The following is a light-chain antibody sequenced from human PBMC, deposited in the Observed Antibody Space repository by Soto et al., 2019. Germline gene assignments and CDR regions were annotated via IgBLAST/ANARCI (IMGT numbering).Light chain of an antibody. J-gene: IGKJ1*01. CDR1: QTLRRT. V-gene: IGKV3D-15*01. CDR2: DAS. CDR3: QQYNNWPLWT. Sequence: EIVLMQSPGTLSLSPGERATLSCRAIQTLRRTYIAWYQQKPGQAPRLLIYDASNRATGIPARFSGSGSGTEFTLTISSLQSEDFAVYYCQQYNNWPLWTFGQGTKVDI.